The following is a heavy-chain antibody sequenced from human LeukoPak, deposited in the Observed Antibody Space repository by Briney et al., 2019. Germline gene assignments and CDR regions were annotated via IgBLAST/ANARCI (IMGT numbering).Heavy chain of an antibody. D-gene: IGHD6-19*01. CDR3: AKGLSSAYYYFDY. J-gene: IGHJ4*02. CDR1: GFTFSSYD. Sequence: PGGSLRLSCAASGFTFSSYDMSWVRQAPGKGLEWVSGISGSGVSTYYADSVRGRFTISRDNSKSTLYLQMNSLRAEDTAEYYCAKGLSSAYYYFDYWGQGTLVTVSS. V-gene: IGHV3-23*01. CDR2: ISGSGVST.